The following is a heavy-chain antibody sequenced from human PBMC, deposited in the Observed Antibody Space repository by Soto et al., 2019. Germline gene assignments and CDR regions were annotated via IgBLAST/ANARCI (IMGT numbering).Heavy chain of an antibody. CDR2: IYSGGST. V-gene: IGHV3-53*01. J-gene: IGHJ4*02. CDR1: GFTVSSKY. D-gene: IGHD2-21*01. CDR3: ARVGGGDYFDY. Sequence: GGSLRLSCAASGFTVSSKYMSWVRQAPGKGLEWVSLIYSGGSTYYADSVKGRFTISRDNSKNTLYLQMNSLRVEDTAVYYCARVGGGDYFDYWGQGTLVTVSS.